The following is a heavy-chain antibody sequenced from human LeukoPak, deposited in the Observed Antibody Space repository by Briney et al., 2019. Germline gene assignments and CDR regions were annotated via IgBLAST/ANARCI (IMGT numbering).Heavy chain of an antibody. CDR2: IYYSGST. D-gene: IGHD3-3*01. J-gene: IGHJ5*02. CDR3: ARVWGITIFGVANKYNWFDP. Sequence: PSETLSLTCTVSGGSISSSSYYWGWIRQPPGKGLEWIGSIYYSGSTYYNPSLKSRVTISVDTSKNQFSLKLSSVTAADTAVYYCARVWGITIFGVANKYNWFDPWGQGTLDTVSS. CDR1: GGSISSSSYY. V-gene: IGHV4-39*07.